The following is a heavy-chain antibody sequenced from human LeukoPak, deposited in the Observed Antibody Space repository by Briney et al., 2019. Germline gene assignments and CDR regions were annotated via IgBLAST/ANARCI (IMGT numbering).Heavy chain of an antibody. Sequence: GRSLRLSCAASGFTFSSYAMHWVRQAPGKGLKWVAVTSFDGSDNYYADSVKGRFTISRDNSKNTLYLQMNNLRPDDTAVYYCARAPGTMIVVDYWGQGTLVTVSS. CDR2: TSFDGSDN. J-gene: IGHJ4*02. CDR1: GFTFSSYA. D-gene: IGHD3-22*01. CDR3: ARAPGTMIVVDY. V-gene: IGHV3-30*04.